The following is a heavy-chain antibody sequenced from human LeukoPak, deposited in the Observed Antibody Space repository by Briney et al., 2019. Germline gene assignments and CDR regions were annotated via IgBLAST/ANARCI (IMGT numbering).Heavy chain of an antibody. Sequence: GGSLRLSCAASGFTFSDYYMSWIRQAPGKGLEWVSYISSSGSTIYYADSVKGRFTISRDNAKSSLYLQMNSLRAEDTAVYYCAGAGTYYYDSSGYCGYWGQGTLVTVSS. CDR1: GFTFSDYY. CDR3: AGAGTYYYDSSGYCGY. J-gene: IGHJ4*02. CDR2: ISSSGSTI. V-gene: IGHV3-11*01. D-gene: IGHD3-22*01.